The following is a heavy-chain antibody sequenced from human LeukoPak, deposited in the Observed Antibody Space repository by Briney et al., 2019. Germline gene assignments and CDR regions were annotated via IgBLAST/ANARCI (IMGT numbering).Heavy chain of an antibody. Sequence: GGSLRLSCAASGFSFSSYWMSWVRQAPGRGLEWVAFIRYDGSNKYYADSVKGRFTISRDNSKNTLYLQMNSLRAEDTAVYYCARDRSLYDILTGRYFDYWGQGTLVTVSS. J-gene: IGHJ4*02. CDR1: GFSFSSYW. V-gene: IGHV3-30*02. D-gene: IGHD3-9*01. CDR2: IRYDGSNK. CDR3: ARDRSLYDILTGRYFDY.